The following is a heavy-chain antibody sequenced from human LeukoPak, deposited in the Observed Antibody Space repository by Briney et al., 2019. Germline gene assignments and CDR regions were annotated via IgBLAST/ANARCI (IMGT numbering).Heavy chain of an antibody. Sequence: GGSLRLSCGASGFTFSSSAMYWVRQAPGKGLEWVSGISGSGGSKYYADSVKGRFTISRDNSKNTLYLQMSSLRAEDTATYYCAKGYVSHYYYGMDGWGQGTTATVSS. V-gene: IGHV3-23*01. J-gene: IGHJ6*02. D-gene: IGHD5-12*01. CDR3: AKGYVSHYYYGMDG. CDR2: ISGSGGSK. CDR1: GFTFSSSA.